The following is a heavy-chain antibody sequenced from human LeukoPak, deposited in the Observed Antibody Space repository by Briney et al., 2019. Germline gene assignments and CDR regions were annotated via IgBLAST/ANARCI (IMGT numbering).Heavy chain of an antibody. CDR2: ISGSGGST. D-gene: IGHD3-22*01. J-gene: IGHJ3*02. V-gene: IGHV3-23*01. CDR3: ARGGRGSAAVVAPRSFDI. Sequence: GGSLRLSCAASGFTFSSYAMSWVRQAPGKGLEWVSAISGSGGSTYYADSVKGRFIISRDISKNTLYLQMNSLRAEDSALYYCARGGRGSAAVVAPRSFDIWGQGTMVTVSS. CDR1: GFTFSSYA.